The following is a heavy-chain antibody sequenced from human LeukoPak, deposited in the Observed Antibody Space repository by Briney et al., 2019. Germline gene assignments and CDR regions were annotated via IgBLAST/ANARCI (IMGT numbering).Heavy chain of an antibody. D-gene: IGHD3-22*01. J-gene: IGHJ4*02. CDR3: ARVAVVITMTRFDY. CDR1: GYSISSGYY. Sequence: SETLSLTCIVSGYSISSGYYWGWIRPPPGKGLEWIGSIYHSESTYYNPSLKSRVIISVDTSKNQFSLKLSSVTAADAAVYYCARVAVVITMTRFDYWGQGTLVTVSS. V-gene: IGHV4-38-2*02. CDR2: IYHSEST.